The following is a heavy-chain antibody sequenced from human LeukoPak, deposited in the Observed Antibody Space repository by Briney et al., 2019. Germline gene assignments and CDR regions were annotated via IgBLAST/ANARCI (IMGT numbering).Heavy chain of an antibody. V-gene: IGHV3-48*03. D-gene: IGHD5-18*01. CDR2: ISSSAGTT. J-gene: IGHJ4*02. Sequence: GGSLRLSCAASGFTFSSYEMNWVRQAPGKGLEWVSYISSSAGTTYYADSVKGRFTISRDNAKNSLYLQMNSLRAEDTAVYFCARQQQQLWYDWGQGTLVTASS. CDR1: GFTFSSYE. CDR3: ARQQQQLWYD.